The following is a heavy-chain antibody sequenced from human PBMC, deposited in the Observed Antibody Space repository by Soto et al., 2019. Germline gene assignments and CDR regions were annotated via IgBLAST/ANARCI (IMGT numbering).Heavy chain of an antibody. Sequence: SSVKVSCKASGYTFTGYYMHWVRQAPGQGLEWMGWINPNSGGTNYAQKFQGWVTMTRDTSISTAYMELSSLRAEDTAVYYCARGYITIFGVDLGGMDVWGQGTTVTVSS. J-gene: IGHJ6*02. V-gene: IGHV1-2*04. CDR2: INPNSGGT. CDR3: ARGYITIFGVDLGGMDV. CDR1: GYTFTGYY. D-gene: IGHD3-3*01.